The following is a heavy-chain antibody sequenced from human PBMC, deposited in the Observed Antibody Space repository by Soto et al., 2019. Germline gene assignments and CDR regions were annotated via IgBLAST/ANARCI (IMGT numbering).Heavy chain of an antibody. CDR3: ARDLNGSGSYFSYYYGMDV. CDR2: INPSGGST. V-gene: IGHV1-46*01. CDR1: GYTFTGYY. D-gene: IGHD3-10*01. Sequence: GASVKVSCKASGYTFTGYYMHWVRQAPGQGLEWMGIINPSGGSTSYAQKFQGRVTMTRDTSTSTVYMELSSLRSEDTAVYYCARDLNGSGSYFSYYYGMDVWGQGTTVTVSS. J-gene: IGHJ6*02.